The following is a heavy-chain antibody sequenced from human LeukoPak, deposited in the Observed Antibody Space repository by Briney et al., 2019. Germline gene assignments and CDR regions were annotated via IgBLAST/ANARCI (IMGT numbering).Heavy chain of an antibody. Sequence: GASVKVSCKASGYTFTSYYMHWVRQAPGQGLEWMGIINPSGGSTSYAQKFQGRVTMTRDMSTSTVYMELSSLRSGDTAVYYCAGNSGYSYGHGWYFDLWGRGTLVTVSS. CDR2: INPSGGST. V-gene: IGHV1-46*01. CDR3: AGNSGYSYGHGWYFDL. CDR1: GYTFTSYY. J-gene: IGHJ2*01. D-gene: IGHD5-18*01.